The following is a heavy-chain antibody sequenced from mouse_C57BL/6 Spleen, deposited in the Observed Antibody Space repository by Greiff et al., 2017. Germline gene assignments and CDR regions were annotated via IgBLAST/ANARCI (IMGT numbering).Heavy chain of an antibody. J-gene: IGHJ2*01. Sequence: QVQLKQPGAELVKPGASVKLSCKASGYTFTSYWMHWVKQRPGRGLEWIGRIDPNSGGTKYNEKFKSKATLTVDKPSSTAYMQLSSLTSEDSAVYYCARYDDYGVDYWGQGTTLTVSS. CDR1: GYTFTSYW. CDR3: ARYDDYGVDY. CDR2: IDPNSGGT. D-gene: IGHD2-4*01. V-gene: IGHV1-72*01.